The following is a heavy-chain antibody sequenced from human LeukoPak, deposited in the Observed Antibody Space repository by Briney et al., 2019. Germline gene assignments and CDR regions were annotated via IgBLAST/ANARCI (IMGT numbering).Heavy chain of an antibody. CDR3: AKEIVPPSGYYFDY. CDR1: GFTFSSYA. D-gene: IGHD6-6*01. CDR2: ISGSGVNT. J-gene: IGHJ4*02. V-gene: IGHV3-23*01. Sequence: GRSLRLSCAASGFTFSSYAMHWVRQAPGKRLEWVSSISGSGVNTYYADSVKGRFTIFRDNSKNTLYLQMNSLRVEDTAVYYCAKEIVPPSGYYFDYWGQGTLVTVSS.